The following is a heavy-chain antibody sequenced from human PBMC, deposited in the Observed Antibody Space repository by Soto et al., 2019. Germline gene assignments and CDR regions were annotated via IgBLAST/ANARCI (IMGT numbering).Heavy chain of an antibody. D-gene: IGHD1-7*01. V-gene: IGHV3-11*01. CDR1: GFPFSDYY. Sequence: PGGSLRLSCAASGFPFSDYYMTWIRQAPGKGLEWVSYISSSGSTIYYADSVKGRFTISRDNAKNSLYLQLNSLRADDTAVYYCAKNWNWFDYWGQGTLVTVSS. CDR2: ISSSGSTI. J-gene: IGHJ4*02. CDR3: AKNWNWFDY.